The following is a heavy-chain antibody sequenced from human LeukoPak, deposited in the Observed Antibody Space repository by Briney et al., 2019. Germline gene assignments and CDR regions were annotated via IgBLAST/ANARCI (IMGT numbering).Heavy chain of an antibody. V-gene: IGHV4-39*01. J-gene: IGHJ6*03. D-gene: IGHD3-3*01. Sequence: PSETLSLTCTVSGGSISSSSYYWGWIRQPPGKGLEWIGSIYYSGSTYYNPSLKSRVTISVDTSKNQFSLKLSSVTAADTAVYYCARQLGDYYFWSGLTYYYYMGVWGKGTTVTVSS. CDR2: IYYSGST. CDR1: GGSISSSSYY. CDR3: ARQLGDYYFWSGLTYYYYMGV.